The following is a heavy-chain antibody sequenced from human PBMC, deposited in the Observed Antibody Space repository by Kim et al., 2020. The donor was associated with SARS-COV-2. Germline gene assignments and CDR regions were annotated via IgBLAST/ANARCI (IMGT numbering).Heavy chain of an antibody. Sequence: GGSLRLSCAASGFTFSSYSMNWVRQAPGKGLEWVSSISSSSSYIYYADSVKGRFTISRDNAKNSLYLQMNSLRAEDTAVYYCAREFLSADMVRGVIIGGWFDPWGQGTLVTVSS. V-gene: IGHV3-21*01. CDR2: ISSSSSYI. J-gene: IGHJ5*02. CDR1: GFTFSSYS. D-gene: IGHD3-10*01. CDR3: AREFLSADMVRGVIIGGWFDP.